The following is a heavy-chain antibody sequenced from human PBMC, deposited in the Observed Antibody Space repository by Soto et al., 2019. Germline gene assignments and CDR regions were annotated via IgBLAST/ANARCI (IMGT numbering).Heavy chain of an antibody. V-gene: IGHV3-23*01. J-gene: IGHJ4*02. CDR3: AKGGARHIVVVTAIPPDY. Sequence: GGSLRLSCAASGFTFSSYAMSWVRQAPGKGLEWVSAISGSGGSTYYTDSVKGRFTISRDNSKNTLYLQMNSLRAEDTAVYYCAKGGARHIVVVTAIPPDYWGQGTLVTVSS. D-gene: IGHD2-21*02. CDR1: GFTFSSYA. CDR2: ISGSGGST.